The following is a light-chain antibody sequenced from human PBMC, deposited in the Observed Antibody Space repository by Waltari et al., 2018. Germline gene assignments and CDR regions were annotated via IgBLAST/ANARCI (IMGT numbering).Light chain of an antibody. CDR1: QNISTY. CDR2: DAS. V-gene: IGKV3-11*01. CDR3: QQRSNWPPPT. Sequence: EIVLTQSPATLSLSPGERATLSCRASQNISTYLAWYQQKPGQAPRLLIYDASSRATGIPARFSGSGSGTDFTLTISSLEPEDFAVYYCQQRSNWPPPTFGGGTKVDI. J-gene: IGKJ4*01.